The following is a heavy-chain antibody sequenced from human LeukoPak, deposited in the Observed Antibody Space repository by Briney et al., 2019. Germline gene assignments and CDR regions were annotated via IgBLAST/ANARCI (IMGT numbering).Heavy chain of an antibody. D-gene: IGHD2-2*01. V-gene: IGHV3-30*02. Sequence: GGSLRLSCAASGFTFSSYGMHWVRQAPGKGLEWVAFIRYDGSNKYYADSVKGRFTISRDNSKNTLYLQMNSLRAEDTAVYYCAKVSSTRIYYFDYWGQGTLVTVSS. CDR1: GFTFSSYG. J-gene: IGHJ4*02. CDR2: IRYDGSNK. CDR3: AKVSSTRIYYFDY.